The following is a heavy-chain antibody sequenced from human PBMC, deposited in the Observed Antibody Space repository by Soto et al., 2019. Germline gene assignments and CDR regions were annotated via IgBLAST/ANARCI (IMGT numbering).Heavy chain of an antibody. CDR2: INTGRGNT. Sequence: QVQLVQSGAEVKKPGASVKISCKTSGYTFTRYTIHWVRQAPGQRLEWMGWINTGRGNTKYSEKLQDRVTITADTSASTAYMDLSSLTAADTALYYCSRDAYSSGYDSDYWGQGTLVTVSS. V-gene: IGHV1-3*04. J-gene: IGHJ4*02. CDR3: SRDAYSSGYDSDY. D-gene: IGHD5-18*01. CDR1: GYTFTRYT.